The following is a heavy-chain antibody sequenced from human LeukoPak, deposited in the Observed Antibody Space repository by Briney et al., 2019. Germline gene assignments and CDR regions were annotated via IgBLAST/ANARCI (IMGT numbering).Heavy chain of an antibody. J-gene: IGHJ4*02. V-gene: IGHV4-34*01. CDR2: INHSGST. CDR1: GGSFSGYY. Sequence: PSEALSLTCAVYGGSFSGYYWSWIRQPPGKGLEWIGEINHSGSTNYNPSLKSRVTISVDTSKNQFSLELSSVTAADTAVYYCARGHYYDSSGYFFWGQGTLVTVSS. CDR3: ARGHYYDSSGYFF. D-gene: IGHD3-22*01.